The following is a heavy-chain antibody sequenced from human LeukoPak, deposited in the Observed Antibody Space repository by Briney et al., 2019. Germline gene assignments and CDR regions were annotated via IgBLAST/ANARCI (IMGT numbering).Heavy chain of an antibody. V-gene: IGHV4-4*07. J-gene: IGHJ4*02. CDR1: GGSISSYY. CDR2: IYTSGST. D-gene: IGHD3-9*01. CDR3: ARARYHILTGYSYFDY. Sequence: SETLSLTCTVSGGSISSYYWSWIRQPAGKGLEWIGRIYTSGSTNYNPSLKSRVTMSVDTSKNQFSLKLSSVTAADTAVYYCARARYHILTGYSYFDYWGQGTLVTVSS.